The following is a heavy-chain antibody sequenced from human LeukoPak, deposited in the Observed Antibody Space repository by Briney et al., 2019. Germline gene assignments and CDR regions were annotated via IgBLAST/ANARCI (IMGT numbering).Heavy chain of an antibody. Sequence: SETLSLTCAAYGGSFSGYYWSWIRQPPGKGLEWIGEINHSGSTNYNPSLKSRVTISVDTSKNQFSLKLSSVTAADTAVYYCARTDIVVEGWFDPWGRGTLVTVSS. CDR2: INHSGST. V-gene: IGHV4-34*01. D-gene: IGHD2-15*01. CDR3: ARTDIVVEGWFDP. CDR1: GGSFSGYY. J-gene: IGHJ5*02.